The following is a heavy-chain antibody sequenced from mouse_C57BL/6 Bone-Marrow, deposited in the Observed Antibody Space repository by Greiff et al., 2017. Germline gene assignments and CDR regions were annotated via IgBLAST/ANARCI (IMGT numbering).Heavy chain of an antibody. CDR2: IYPGSGST. D-gene: IGHD1-1*01. CDR3: ARPWPYEGY. Sequence: VKLQQPGAELVKPGASVKMSCKASGYTFTSYWITWVKQRPGQGLEWIGDIYPGSGSTNYNEKFKSKATLTVDTSSSTAYMQLSSLPSEDSAVYYCARPWPYEGYWGQGTTLTVSS. V-gene: IGHV1-55*01. CDR1: GYTFTSYW. J-gene: IGHJ2*01.